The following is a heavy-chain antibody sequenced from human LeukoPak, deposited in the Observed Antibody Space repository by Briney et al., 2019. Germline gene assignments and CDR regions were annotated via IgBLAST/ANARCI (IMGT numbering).Heavy chain of an antibody. J-gene: IGHJ4*02. CDR1: GFTFGDYA. D-gene: IGHD4-23*01. Sequence: GGSLRLSCTASGFTFGDYAMSWVRQAPGKGLEWVGFIRRKTYGGTTEYAASVKGRFTISRDDSKSITYLQMNSLKTEDTAVYYCTRRNSGNRLYYFDYWDQGTLVTVSS. CDR2: IRRKTYGGTT. CDR3: TRRNSGNRLYYFDY. V-gene: IGHV3-49*04.